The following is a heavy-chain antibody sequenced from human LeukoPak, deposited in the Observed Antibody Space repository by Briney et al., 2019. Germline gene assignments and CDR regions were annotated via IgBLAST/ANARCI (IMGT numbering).Heavy chain of an antibody. CDR2: ISSGSTSI. J-gene: IGHJ6*02. Sequence: GGSLRLSCAASGFTFSSYSMNWVRQAPGKGLEWVSSISSGSTSIYYADSVKGRFTISRDNAKNSLYLQMSSLRAEDTAAYYCARHIPPYYGSGSYGLDVWGQGTTVTVSS. CDR1: GFTFSSYS. V-gene: IGHV3-21*01. CDR3: ARHIPPYYGSGSYGLDV. D-gene: IGHD3-10*01.